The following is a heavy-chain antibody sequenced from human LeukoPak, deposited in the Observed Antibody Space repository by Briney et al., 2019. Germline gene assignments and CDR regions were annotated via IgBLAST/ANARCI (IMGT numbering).Heavy chain of an antibody. CDR1: DDSISRYY. CDR3: ARVADYGDYVGGDWIDP. CDR2: IYTSGIT. Sequence: SETLSLTCTVSDDSISRYYWSWIRQPAGKGLEWIGRIYTSGITNHNPALKSRVTMSVDTSENQFSLKLSSVTAADTAVYYCARVADYGDYVGGDWIDPWGQGTLVTVSS. J-gene: IGHJ5*02. V-gene: IGHV4-4*07. D-gene: IGHD4-17*01.